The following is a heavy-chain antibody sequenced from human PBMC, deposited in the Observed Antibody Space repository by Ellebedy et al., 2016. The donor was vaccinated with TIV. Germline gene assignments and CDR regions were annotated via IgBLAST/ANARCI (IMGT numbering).Heavy chain of an antibody. CDR3: ASGGGSYPEREFDY. V-gene: IGHV1-2*04. CDR1: GYTFTGYY. CDR2: INPNSGGT. D-gene: IGHD1-26*01. J-gene: IGHJ4*02. Sequence: AASVKVSCKASGYTFTGYYIHWARQAPGQELEWMGWINPNSGGTNYAQKFQGWVTMTRDTSISTAYMELSRLRPDDTAVYYCASGGGSYPEREFDYWGQGTLVTVSS.